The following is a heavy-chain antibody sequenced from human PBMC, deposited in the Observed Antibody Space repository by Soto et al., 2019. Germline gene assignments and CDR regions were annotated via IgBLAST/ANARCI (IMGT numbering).Heavy chain of an antibody. CDR2: ISYDGSNK. V-gene: IGHV3-30*18. J-gene: IGHJ5*02. CDR1: GFTFSSYG. D-gene: IGHD6-19*01. CDR3: AKGVDSSGWYH. Sequence: PGGSLRLSCAASGFTFSSYGMHWVRQAPGKGLEWVAVISYDGSNKYYADSVKGRFTISRDNSKNTLYLQMNSLRAEDTAVYYCAKGVDSSGWYHWGQGTLVTVSS.